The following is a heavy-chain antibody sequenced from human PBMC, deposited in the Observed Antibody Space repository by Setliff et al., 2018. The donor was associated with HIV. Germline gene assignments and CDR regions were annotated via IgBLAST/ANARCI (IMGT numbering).Heavy chain of an antibody. J-gene: IGHJ4*02. V-gene: IGHV3-23*01. CDR1: GFTFNNYA. CDR3: AKDNTWIPNGFDY. CDR2: LSTSGDST. D-gene: IGHD5-18*01. Sequence: PGGSLRLSCAASGFTFNNYAMSWVRQAPRKGLEWVSALSTSGDSTYYADSLKGRFTIARDNSKNTLYLQMNSLRAEDTAVYYCAKDNTWIPNGFDYWGQGTLVTVSS.